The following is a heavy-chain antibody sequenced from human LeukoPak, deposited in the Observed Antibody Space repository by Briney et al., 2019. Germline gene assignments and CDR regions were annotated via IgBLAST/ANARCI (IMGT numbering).Heavy chain of an antibody. J-gene: IGHJ4*02. CDR2: INHSGST. V-gene: IGHV4-34*01. CDR1: GGSFSGYY. CDR3: ARGPGYCSNYDY. Sequence: SETLSLTCAVYGGSFSGYYWSWIRQPPGKGLEWIGEINHSGSTNYNPSLKSRVTISVDTSKNQFSLKLSSVTAADTAVYYCARGPGYCSNYDYWGQGTLATVSS. D-gene: IGHD4-11*01.